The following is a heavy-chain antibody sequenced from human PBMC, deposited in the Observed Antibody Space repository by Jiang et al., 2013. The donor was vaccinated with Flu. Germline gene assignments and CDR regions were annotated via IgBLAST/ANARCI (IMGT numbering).Heavy chain of an antibody. CDR2: IYTSGST. V-gene: IGHV4-61*02. J-gene: IGHJ6*02. Sequence: GLVKPSQTLSLTCTVSGGSISSGTYYWSWVRQPAGKGLEWIGRIYTSGSTNYNPSLKSRVTISWDTSKNEFSLQLSSVTAADTAVYYCARSGGDYTHGYYYYGMDVWGQGTTVTVSS. D-gene: IGHD2-21*02. CDR1: GGSISSGTYY. CDR3: ARSGGDYTHGYYYYGMDV.